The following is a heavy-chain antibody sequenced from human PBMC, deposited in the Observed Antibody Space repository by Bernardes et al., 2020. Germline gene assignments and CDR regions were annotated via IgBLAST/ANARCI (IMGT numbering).Heavy chain of an antibody. D-gene: IGHD3-10*01. V-gene: IGHV1-2*02. J-gene: IGHJ4*02. CDR3: ARDWQFDARPIHYFDY. CDR1: GYTFTAHS. CDR2: INPKSDDT. Sequence: ASVKVSCKTSGYTFTAHSIHWVRQAPGQGLEWMGWINPKSDDTDYAQRFQGRITMTRDTSITTVYMELSGLRSDDTAIYYCARDWQFDARPIHYFDYWGPGRLVTVSS.